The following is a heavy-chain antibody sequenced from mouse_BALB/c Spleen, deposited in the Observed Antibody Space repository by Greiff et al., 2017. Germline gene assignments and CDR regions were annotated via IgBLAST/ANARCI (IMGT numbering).Heavy chain of an antibody. Sequence: QVQLQQPGAELVRPGASVKLSCKASGYTFTSYWINWVKQRPGQGLEWIGNIYPSDSYTNYNQKFKDKATWTVDKSSSTAYMQLSSPTSEDSAVYYCTRGTWFAYWGQGTLVTVSA. V-gene: IGHV1-69*02. CDR2: IYPSDSYT. CDR1: GYTFTSYW. CDR3: TRGTWFAY. J-gene: IGHJ3*01.